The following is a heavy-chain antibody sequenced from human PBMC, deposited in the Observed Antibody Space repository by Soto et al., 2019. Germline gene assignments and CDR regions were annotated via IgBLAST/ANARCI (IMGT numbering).Heavy chain of an antibody. D-gene: IGHD3-10*01. CDR3: ASEVYGSGSLGFDP. CDR1: GFTFSDYY. Sequence: QVQLVESGGGLVKPGGSLRLSCAASGFTFSDYYMSWIRQAPGKGLEWVSYISSSSSYTNYADSVKGRFTISRDNAKNSRYLQMNSLRAEDTAVYYCASEVYGSGSLGFDPWGQGTLVTVSS. V-gene: IGHV3-11*05. J-gene: IGHJ5*02. CDR2: ISSSSSYT.